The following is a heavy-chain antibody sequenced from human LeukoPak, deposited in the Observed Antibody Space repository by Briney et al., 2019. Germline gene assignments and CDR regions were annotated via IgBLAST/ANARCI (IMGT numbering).Heavy chain of an antibody. D-gene: IGHD1-1*01. V-gene: IGHV5-51*01. Sequence: GESLKISCKGSGYSFSSYWIAWVRQMPGKGLEWMGIIYPADSDTRYSPSFQGQVTISADKSISTAYLQWSSLKASDTAMYYCARLVRERLSPEVYFDYWGQGTLVTVSS. CDR1: GYSFSSYW. CDR3: ARLVRERLSPEVYFDY. J-gene: IGHJ4*02. CDR2: IYPADSDT.